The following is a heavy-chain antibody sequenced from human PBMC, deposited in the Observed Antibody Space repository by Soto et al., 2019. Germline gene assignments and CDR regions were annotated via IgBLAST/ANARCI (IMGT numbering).Heavy chain of an antibody. D-gene: IGHD1-1*01. CDR3: ARDTGSRTKGVMDV. CDR2: INPNSGGT. Sequence: VKVSCKASGYTFTGYYMHWVRQAPGQGLEWMGWINPNSGGTNYAQKFQGWVTMTRDTSISTAYMELSRLRSDDTAVYYCARDTGSRTKGVMDVWGKGTTVTVSS. CDR1: GYTFTGYY. J-gene: IGHJ6*03. V-gene: IGHV1-2*04.